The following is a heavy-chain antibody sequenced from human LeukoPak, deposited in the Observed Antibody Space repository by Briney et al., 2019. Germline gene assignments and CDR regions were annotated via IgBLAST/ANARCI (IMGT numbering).Heavy chain of an antibody. J-gene: IGHJ6*02. CDR1: GFTFSSYS. V-gene: IGHV3-48*04. D-gene: IGHD1-26*01. Sequence: RSGGSLRLSCAAFGFTFSSYSMNWVRQAPGKGLEWVSYISGTGSITYYADSVKGRFTISRDNGKNSLYLQMNSLKAEDTAVYYCARLVGARSYYYYGMDVWGQGTTVTVSS. CDR3: ARLVGARSYYYYGMDV. CDR2: ISGTGSIT.